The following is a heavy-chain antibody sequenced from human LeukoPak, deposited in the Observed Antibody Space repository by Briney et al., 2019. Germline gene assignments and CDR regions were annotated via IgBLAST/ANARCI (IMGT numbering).Heavy chain of an antibody. CDR3: ARVSGSYFDAIDY. CDR2: IYSGGST. J-gene: IGHJ4*02. V-gene: IGHV3-66*01. D-gene: IGHD1-26*01. CDR1: GFTVSSNY. Sequence: PGGSLRLSCAASGFTVSSNYMSWVRQAPGKGLEWVSVIYSGGSTYYADSVKGRFTISRDNSKSTLYLQMKSLRVEDTAVYYCARVSGSYFDAIDYWGQGTLVTASS.